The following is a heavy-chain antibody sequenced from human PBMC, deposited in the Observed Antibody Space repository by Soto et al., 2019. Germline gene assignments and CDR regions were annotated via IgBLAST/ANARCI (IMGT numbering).Heavy chain of an antibody. D-gene: IGHD3-22*01. J-gene: IGHJ5*02. CDR2: IYHSGVT. Sequence: SETLSLTCGISGGSISGSTYSWNWIRQPPGKGLEWIGYIYHSGVTNYNPSLKSRVTISVDRSRNEFSLKLSSVTAADTAVYYCARGSNRNGYYEGFDNWGQGTLVTVSS. CDR3: ARGSNRNGYYEGFDN. V-gene: IGHV4-30-2*01. CDR1: GGSISGSTYS.